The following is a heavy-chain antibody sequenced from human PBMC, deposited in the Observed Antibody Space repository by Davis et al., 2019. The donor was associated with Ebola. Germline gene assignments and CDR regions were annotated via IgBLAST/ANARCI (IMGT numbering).Heavy chain of an antibody. CDR1: GFTFTSYS. CDR3: TRGRGGSSWEVY. D-gene: IGHD6-13*01. Sequence: GESLKISCAASGFTFTSYSFIWVRQAPGKGLEWVSYISESSKTVRHADSVKGRFTISRDNSKDTLELQMNSLRAEDTAVYYCTRGRGGSSWEVYWGQGTLVTVSS. V-gene: IGHV3-48*04. CDR2: ISESSKTV. J-gene: IGHJ4*02.